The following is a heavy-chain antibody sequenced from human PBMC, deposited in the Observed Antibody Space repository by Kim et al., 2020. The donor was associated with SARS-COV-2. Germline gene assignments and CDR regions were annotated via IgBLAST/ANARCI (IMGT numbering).Heavy chain of an antibody. Sequence: GGSLRLPCAASGFTFSSYSMNWVRQAPGKGLEWVSYIHRGGTTIYYADSVKGRFTISRDNAKNSLYLQMSSLRDDDTAVYYCTRDPEALDYWGQGTLVT. V-gene: IGHV3-48*02. J-gene: IGHJ4*02. CDR3: TRDPEALDY. CDR2: IHRGGTTI. CDR1: GFTFSSYS.